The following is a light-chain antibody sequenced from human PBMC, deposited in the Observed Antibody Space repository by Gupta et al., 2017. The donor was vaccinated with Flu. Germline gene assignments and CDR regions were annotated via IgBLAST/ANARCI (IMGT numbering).Light chain of an antibody. CDR3: QQRSNWPPLS. Sequence: EIVFTQSPAPLSLSPGERATLSCRASQSVSSYLAWYQQKPGKAPRLLIYDASNRATGIPARFSGSGSGTDFTLTISSLEPEDFAVYYCQQRSNWPPLSFGGGTKVEIK. J-gene: IGKJ4*01. CDR1: QSVSSY. V-gene: IGKV3-11*01. CDR2: DAS.